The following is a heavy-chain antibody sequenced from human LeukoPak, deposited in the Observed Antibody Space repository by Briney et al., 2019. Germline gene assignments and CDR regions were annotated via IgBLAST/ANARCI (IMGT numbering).Heavy chain of an antibody. V-gene: IGHV4-39*07. D-gene: IGHD2-2*01. CDR2: IYYSGST. CDR1: GGSISSSSYY. J-gene: IGHJ4*02. Sequence: PSETLSLTCTVSGGSISSSSYYWGWLRQPPGKGLEWIGSIYYSGSTYYNPSLKSRVTISVDTSKNQFSLKLSSVTAADTAVYYCARVSGNIVVVPAGHFDYWGQGTLVTVSS. CDR3: ARVSGNIVVVPAGHFDY.